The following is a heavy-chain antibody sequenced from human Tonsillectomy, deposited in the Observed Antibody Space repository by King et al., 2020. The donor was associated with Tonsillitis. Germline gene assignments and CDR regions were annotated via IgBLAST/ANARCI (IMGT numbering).Heavy chain of an antibody. CDR1: GYTFTDYY. CDR2: INPNSGDT. Sequence: VQLVESGAEVKKPGASVKVSCRASGYTFTDYYMHWVRQAPGQGLEWMGWINPNSGDTNYAQKFQGRVTMTRDTSISTAYMELRRLRSDDTAVYYCAREGPVAAAGFDYWGQVTLVTVSS. J-gene: IGHJ4*02. D-gene: IGHD6-13*01. V-gene: IGHV1-2*02. CDR3: AREGPVAAAGFDY.